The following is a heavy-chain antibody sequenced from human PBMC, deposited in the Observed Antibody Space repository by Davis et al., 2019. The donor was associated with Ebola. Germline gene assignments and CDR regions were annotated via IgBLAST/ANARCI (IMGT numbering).Heavy chain of an antibody. CDR1: GGTFSSYA. Sequence: AASVKVSCNASGGTFSSYAISWVRQAPGQGLEWMGWMNPNSGNTGYAKKFQGRITMTRNISISTAYMELSSLRSDDTAVYYCARRVGARSGFDSWGQGSLVTVSS. D-gene: IGHD1-26*01. CDR3: ARRVGARSGFDS. CDR2: MNPNSGNT. J-gene: IGHJ4*02. V-gene: IGHV1-8*02.